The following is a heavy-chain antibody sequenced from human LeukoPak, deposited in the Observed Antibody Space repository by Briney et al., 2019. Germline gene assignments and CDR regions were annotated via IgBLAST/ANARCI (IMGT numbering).Heavy chain of an antibody. CDR2: ISGSGGST. V-gene: IGHV3-23*01. CDR1: GFTFDDYA. D-gene: IGHD2-2*01. Sequence: GGSLRLSCAASGFTFDDYAMHWVRHAPGKGLEWVSAISGSGGSTYYADSVKGRFTISRDNSKNTLYLQMNSLRAEDTAVYYCAKDRRGYCSSTSCSPFDYWGQGTLVTVSS. J-gene: IGHJ4*02. CDR3: AKDRRGYCSSTSCSPFDY.